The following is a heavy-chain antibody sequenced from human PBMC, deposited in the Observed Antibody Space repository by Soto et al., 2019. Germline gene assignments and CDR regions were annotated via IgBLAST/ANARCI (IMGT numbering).Heavy chain of an antibody. CDR3: AGDYASGGYHS. V-gene: IGHV3-53*01. Sequence: LSLTCAVYGGSFSGYYWSWVRQAPGKGLEWVSTLSDRGTSHYADSVTGRFSVSRDNSKNTLYLQMNGLRVDDTAIYYCAGDYASGGYHSRDQGPPVTVSS. J-gene: IGHJ4*02. D-gene: IGHD5-12*01. CDR1: GGSFSGYY. CDR2: LSDRGTS.